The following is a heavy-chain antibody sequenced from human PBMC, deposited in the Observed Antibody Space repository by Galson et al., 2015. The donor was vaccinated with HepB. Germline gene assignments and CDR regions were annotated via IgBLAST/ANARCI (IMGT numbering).Heavy chain of an antibody. CDR3: AKRSAAGKKRDY. CDR1: GGSINNPNYY. D-gene: IGHD6-13*01. Sequence: SEPLSLTCTVSGGSINNPNYYWGWIRQTPGRGLEWIGRIYYSGNTYYNPPLQSRVTISVDSSITQFSLRLTSVTAADTAVDYCAKRSAAGKKRDYWGQGTLVTVSS. V-gene: IGHV4-39*01. J-gene: IGHJ4*02. CDR2: IYYSGNT.